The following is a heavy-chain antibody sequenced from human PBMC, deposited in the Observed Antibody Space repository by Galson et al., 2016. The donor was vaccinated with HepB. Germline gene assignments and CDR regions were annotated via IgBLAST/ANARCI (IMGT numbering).Heavy chain of an antibody. CDR1: GDTFSNHA. CDR2: IIPILNIA. D-gene: IGHD2-15*01. Sequence: SVKVSCKASGDTFSNHAINWVRQAPGQGLEWMGRIIPILNIASYAQKFQGRVTITADESTSTAYMELRSLRSDDTAVYYCARKRRDRIVSLSLWGQGTLVTVSS. CDR3: ARKRRDRIVSLSL. V-gene: IGHV1-69*04. J-gene: IGHJ4*02.